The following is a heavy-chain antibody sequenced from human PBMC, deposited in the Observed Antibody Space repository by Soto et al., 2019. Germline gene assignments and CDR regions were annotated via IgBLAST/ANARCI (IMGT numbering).Heavy chain of an antibody. CDR1: GFTFSSYW. J-gene: IGHJ6*02. CDR2: INSDGSST. D-gene: IGHD2-15*01. CDR3: ARLCSGGSCYYYYYYGMDV. Sequence: PAASLRLSCAASGFTFSSYWMHWVRQAPGKGLMWVSRINSDGSSTSYADSVKGRFTISRDNAKNTLYLQMNSLRAEDTAVYYCARLCSGGSCYYYYYYGMDVWGQGTTVTVSS. V-gene: IGHV3-74*01.